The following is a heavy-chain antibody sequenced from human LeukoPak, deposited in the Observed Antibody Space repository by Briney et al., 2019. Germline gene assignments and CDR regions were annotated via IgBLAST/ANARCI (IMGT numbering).Heavy chain of an antibody. CDR2: IRGSGYNA. J-gene: IGHJ3*02. Sequence: GRSRRLSCAAAGFSFGSYAMTWVSQAPGRGLEWVAAIRGSGYNAYYAESGKGRFTISRDNSKNTLFLQMNSLRGEDTAIYYCAKWMVRRDFWSGAFDIWGQGTMVTV. CDR1: GFSFGSYA. V-gene: IGHV3-23*01. D-gene: IGHD3-3*01. CDR3: AKWMVRRDFWSGAFDI.